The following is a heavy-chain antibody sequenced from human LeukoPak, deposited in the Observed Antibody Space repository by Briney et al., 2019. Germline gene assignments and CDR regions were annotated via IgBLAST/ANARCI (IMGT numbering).Heavy chain of an antibody. Sequence: ASVKVSCKASGYTFTTYGITWVRQAPGQGLEWMGWINTNTGNPTYAQGFTGRFVFSLDTSVNTAYLQISSLKAEDTAVYYCARGGGLLGYCSGGSCYTDFDYWGQGTQVTVSS. CDR3: ARGGGLLGYCSGGSCYTDFDY. CDR1: GYTFTTYG. D-gene: IGHD2-15*01. J-gene: IGHJ4*02. CDR2: INTNTGNP. V-gene: IGHV7-4-1*02.